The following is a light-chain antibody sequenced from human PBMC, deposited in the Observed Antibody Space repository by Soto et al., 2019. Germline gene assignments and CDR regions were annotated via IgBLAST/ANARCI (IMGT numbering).Light chain of an antibody. V-gene: IGKV1-33*01. CDR3: QQYDNHPLT. Sequence: IQMTQSPSTLSASVGDRVTITCRASQSISSWLAWYQQKPGKAPKLLIYDASNLETGVPSRFSGSGSGTDFTFTISSLQPEDIATYYCQQYDNHPLTFGGGTKVDIK. J-gene: IGKJ4*02. CDR1: QSISSW. CDR2: DAS.